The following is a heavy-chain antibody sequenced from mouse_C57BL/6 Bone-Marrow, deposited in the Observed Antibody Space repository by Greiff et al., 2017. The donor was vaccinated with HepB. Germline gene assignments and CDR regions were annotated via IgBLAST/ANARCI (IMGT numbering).Heavy chain of an antibody. CDR3: APLLLRGAMDY. CDR2: IYPRSGNT. J-gene: IGHJ4*01. CDR1: GYTFTSYG. D-gene: IGHD1-1*01. V-gene: IGHV1-81*01. Sequence: VQLQQSGAELARPGASVKLSCKASGYTFTSYGISWVKQRTGQGLEWIGEIYPRSGNTYYNEKFKGKATLTADKSSSTAYMELRSLTSGDSAVYFCAPLLLRGAMDYWGQGTSVTVSS.